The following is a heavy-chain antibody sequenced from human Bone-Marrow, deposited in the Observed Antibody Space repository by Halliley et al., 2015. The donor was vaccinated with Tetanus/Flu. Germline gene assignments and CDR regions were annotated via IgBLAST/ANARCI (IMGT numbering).Heavy chain of an antibody. CDR2: IYHNGNT. J-gene: IGHJ4*02. Sequence: LEWIGYIYHNGNTYYNPTLKNRISISVDKSKNHLLLRLTSVTAADTAVYYCARGFSYDGSGLADHWGQGTQVTVSS. CDR3: ARGFSYDGSGLADH. V-gene: IGHV4-30-2*05. D-gene: IGHD3-22*01.